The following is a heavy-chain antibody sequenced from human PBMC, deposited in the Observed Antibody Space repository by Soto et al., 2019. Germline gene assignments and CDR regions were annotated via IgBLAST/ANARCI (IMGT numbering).Heavy chain of an antibody. CDR1: CYSINSGSY. CDR3: ARVHVMVVAGSTFDY. V-gene: IGHV4-38-2*02. J-gene: IGHJ4*01. Sequence: PETLSLTCTVSCYSINSGSYWAWIRQPPGKGPEWIASIYHGGTTFYNPSLKSRITISVDTSNNQFSLKLTSVTAADTAVYYWARVHVMVVAGSTFDYWGHGTLVTVSS. CDR2: IYHGGTT. D-gene: IGHD6-19*01.